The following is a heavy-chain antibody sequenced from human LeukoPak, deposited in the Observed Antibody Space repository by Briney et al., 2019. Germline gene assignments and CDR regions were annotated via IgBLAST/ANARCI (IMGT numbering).Heavy chain of an antibody. J-gene: IGHJ4*02. Sequence: AGGSLRLSCAASGFTFDDYGMSWVRQAPGKGLEWVSGIIWSGGSTGYADSVKGRFTISRDNAKNSLYLQMNSLRAEDTALYYCARDDYGSGSWNDYWGQGTLVTVSS. CDR3: ARDDYGSGSWNDY. D-gene: IGHD3-10*01. CDR2: IIWSGGST. CDR1: GFTFDDYG. V-gene: IGHV3-20*04.